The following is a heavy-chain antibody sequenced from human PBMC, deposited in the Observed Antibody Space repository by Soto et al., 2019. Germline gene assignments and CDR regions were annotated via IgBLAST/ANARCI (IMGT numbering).Heavy chain of an antibody. J-gene: IGHJ3*02. Sequence: SETLSLTCTVSGGSISSGGYYWNWIRQPPGKGLEWIGEINHSGSTNYNPSLKSRVTILVDTSKNQFSLKLSSVTAADTAVDDCVRKGSGWYRIWGQGKMVTVSS. CDR1: GGSISSGGYY. D-gene: IGHD6-19*01. CDR2: INHSGST. V-gene: IGHV4-39*07. CDR3: VRKGSGWYRI.